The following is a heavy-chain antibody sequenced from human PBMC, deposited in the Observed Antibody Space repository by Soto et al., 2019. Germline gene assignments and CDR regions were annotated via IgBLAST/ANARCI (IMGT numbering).Heavy chain of an antibody. V-gene: IGHV1-69*01. Sequence: QVQLVQSGAEVKKPGSSVKVSCKASGGTFSSYAISWVRQAPGQGLEWMGGIIPILGTANYAQKIQGRVMSTADDSTSTAYMELSSVRAEDTAVYYCERGVYVWGGMDYGRDVWGQGTTGTGSS. J-gene: IGHJ6*02. CDR2: IIPILGTA. D-gene: IGHD3-16*01. CDR1: GGTFSSYA. CDR3: ERGVYVWGGMDYGRDV.